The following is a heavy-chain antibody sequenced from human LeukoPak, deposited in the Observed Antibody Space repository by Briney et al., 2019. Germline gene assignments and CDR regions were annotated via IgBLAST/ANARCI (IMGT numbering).Heavy chain of an antibody. CDR1: GASISSSH. Sequence: SETLSLTCTVSGASISSSHCTWIRQSAGEGLEWIGRMSSGGSTTYNPSFKGRVTMSLDTSKRQFSLNLSSVTAADTAVYYCATGKYYYDSSGYYTHFAFDIWGQGTMVTVSS. V-gene: IGHV4-4*07. CDR3: ATGKYYYDSSGYYTHFAFDI. D-gene: IGHD3-22*01. CDR2: MSSGGST. J-gene: IGHJ3*02.